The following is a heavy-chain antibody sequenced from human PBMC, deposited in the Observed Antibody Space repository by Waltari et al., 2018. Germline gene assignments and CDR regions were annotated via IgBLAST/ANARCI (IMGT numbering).Heavy chain of an antibody. D-gene: IGHD2-21*02. CDR3: ARDLVVTAILDAFDI. V-gene: IGHV4-38-2*02. J-gene: IGHJ3*02. CDR1: GYSISSGYY. CDR2: IYHSGST. Sequence: QVQLQESGPGLVKPSETLSLTCAVSGYSISSGYYWGWIRQPPGKGLEWIGSIYHSGSTYYNPSLKSRVTISVDTSKNQFSLKLSAVTAADTVVYCCARDLVVTAILDAFDIWGQGTMVTVSS.